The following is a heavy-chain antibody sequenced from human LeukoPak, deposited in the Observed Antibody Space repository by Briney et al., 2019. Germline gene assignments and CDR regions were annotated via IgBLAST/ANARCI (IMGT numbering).Heavy chain of an antibody. CDR1: GYTFTGYY. V-gene: IGHV1-2*02. Sequence: ASVKVSCKASGYTFTGYYMHWVRQAPGLGFEWMGWINPKSGGTSYPQKFQGRLTMTRDTSTSTVHMELSSLSSEDTALYYCAGQEERENHLNGLDIWGQGTMVTVS. CDR2: INPKSGGT. CDR3: AGQEERENHLNGLDI. D-gene: IGHD1-1*01. J-gene: IGHJ3*02.